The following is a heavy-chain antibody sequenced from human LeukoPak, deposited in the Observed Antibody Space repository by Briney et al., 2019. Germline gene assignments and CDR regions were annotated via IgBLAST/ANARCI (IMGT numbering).Heavy chain of an antibody. D-gene: IGHD3-10*01. CDR1: GGSISGYY. CDR3: ARVGYGSDY. CDR2: IYYSGST. J-gene: IGHJ4*02. Sequence: PSETLSLTCTVSGGSISGYYWSWIRQPPGKGLEWIGYIYYSGSTNYNPSLKSRVTISVDTSKNQFSLKLSSVTAADTAVYYCARVGYGSDYWGQGTLVTVSS. V-gene: IGHV4-59*01.